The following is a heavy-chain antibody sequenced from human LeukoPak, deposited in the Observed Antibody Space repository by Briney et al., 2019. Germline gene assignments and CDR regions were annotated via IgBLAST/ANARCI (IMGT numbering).Heavy chain of an antibody. CDR3: ARQSDYYDSSGYYKYNWFDP. CDR1: GGSISSSSYC. V-gene: IGHV4-39*01. Sequence: SETLSLTCTVSGGSISSSSYCWGWIRQPPGKGLEWIGSMYYSASTYYNPSLKSRVTISVDTPKNQFSLKLTSATAADTAVYYCARQSDYYDSSGYYKYNWFDPWGQGTLVTVSS. J-gene: IGHJ5*02. D-gene: IGHD3-22*01. CDR2: MYYSAST.